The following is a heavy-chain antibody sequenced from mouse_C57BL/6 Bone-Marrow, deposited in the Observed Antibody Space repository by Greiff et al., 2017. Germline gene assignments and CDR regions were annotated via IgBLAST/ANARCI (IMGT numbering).Heavy chain of an antibody. CDR1: GYTFTGYW. CDR3: ARTPLIYYYGSSPLDY. Sequence: VKVVESGAELMKPGASVKLSCKATGYTFTGYWIEWVKQRPGHGLEWIGEILPGSGSTNYNEKFKGKATFTADTSSNTAYMQLSSLTTEDSAIYYCARTPLIYYYGSSPLDYWGQGTTLTVSS. CDR2: ILPGSGST. J-gene: IGHJ2*01. D-gene: IGHD1-1*01. V-gene: IGHV1-9*01.